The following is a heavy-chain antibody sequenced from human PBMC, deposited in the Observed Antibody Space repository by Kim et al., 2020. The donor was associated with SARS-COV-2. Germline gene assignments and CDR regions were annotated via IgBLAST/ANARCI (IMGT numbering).Heavy chain of an antibody. CDR2: ISSSSSSTI. D-gene: IGHD5-12*01. CDR3: ARDPKRGYSGYDYPMWFDY. CDR1: GFTFSSYS. J-gene: IGHJ4*02. Sequence: GGSLRLSCAASGFTFSSYSMNWVRQAPGKGLEWVSYISSSSSSTIYYADSVKVRFTISRDNAKNSLYLQMNSLRDEDTALYYCARDPKRGYSGYDYPMWFDYWGQGTLVTVSS. V-gene: IGHV3-48*02.